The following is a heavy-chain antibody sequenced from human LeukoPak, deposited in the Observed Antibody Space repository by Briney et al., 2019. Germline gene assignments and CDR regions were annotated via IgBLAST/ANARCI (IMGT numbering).Heavy chain of an antibody. V-gene: IGHV4-39*01. J-gene: IGHJ6*02. Sequence: SETLSLTCTVSAGSIGNRTYNWCWIRQPPGEGPEWIGSIYYSGSTYYNMSLKSRVTISIDTSKNQFSLKLTSVTAADTAVYFSARHSGVCARDYNGMDVWGQRTTVTVSS. CDR3: ARHSGVCARDYNGMDV. CDR2: IYYSGST. D-gene: IGHD3-10*01. CDR1: AGSIGNRTYN.